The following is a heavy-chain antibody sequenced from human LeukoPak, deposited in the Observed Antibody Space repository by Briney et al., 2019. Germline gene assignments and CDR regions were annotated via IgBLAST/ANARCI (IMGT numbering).Heavy chain of an antibody. Sequence: PGGSLRLSCAASGFTFSSYAMHWVRQAPGKGLEYVSAISSNGGSTYYANSVKGRFTISRDNSKNTLYLQMGSLRAEDMAVYYCARTKRWLQFLDYWGQGTLVTVSS. CDR1: GFTFSSYA. V-gene: IGHV3-64*01. CDR2: ISSNGGST. D-gene: IGHD5-24*01. CDR3: ARTKRWLQFLDY. J-gene: IGHJ4*02.